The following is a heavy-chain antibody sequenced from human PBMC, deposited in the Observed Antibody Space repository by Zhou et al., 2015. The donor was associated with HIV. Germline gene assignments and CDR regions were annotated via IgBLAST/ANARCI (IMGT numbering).Heavy chain of an antibody. CDR3: ARGKLLWFGGSGHYVMDV. V-gene: IGHV1-69*01. Sequence: QVQLVQSGAEVKKPGSSVKVSCKLSEGTFGSYAISWVRQAPGQGLEWMGGITPTFGGADYAQKLHGRVTITADESTRTAYMELSSLRSDDTAVYYCARGKLLWFGGSGHYVMDVWGQGTTVTVSS. D-gene: IGHD3-10*01. CDR1: EGTFGSYA. J-gene: IGHJ6*01. CDR2: ITPTFGGA.